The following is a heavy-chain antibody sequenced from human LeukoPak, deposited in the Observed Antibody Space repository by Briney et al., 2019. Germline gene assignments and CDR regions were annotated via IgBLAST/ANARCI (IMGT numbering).Heavy chain of an antibody. CDR1: GGSFSSYY. J-gene: IGHJ2*01. D-gene: IGHD3-10*01. CDR2: IYYSGST. Sequence: SETLSLTCAASGGSFSSYYWSWIRQPPGKGLEWVGYIYYSGSTNYNPSLKSRVTISVDTSKNQFSLKLSSVTAADTAVYYCARARGVLWYFDLWGRGTLVTVSS. V-gene: IGHV4-59*01. CDR3: ARARGVLWYFDL.